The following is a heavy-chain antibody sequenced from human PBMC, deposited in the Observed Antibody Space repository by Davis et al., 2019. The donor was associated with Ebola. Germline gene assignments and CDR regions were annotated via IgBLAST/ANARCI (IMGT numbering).Heavy chain of an antibody. CDR2: ISGSTGNT. J-gene: IGHJ4*02. Sequence: PGGSLRLSCAASGFTFSSYAMTWVRQAPGKGLEWVSTISGSTGNTHYADSVKGRFTISRDNSKNTLYLQMNSLRAEDTAVYYCARVANYDFWSGCDYWGQGTLVTVSS. CDR1: GFTFSSYA. D-gene: IGHD3-3*01. CDR3: ARVANYDFWSGCDY. V-gene: IGHV3-23*01.